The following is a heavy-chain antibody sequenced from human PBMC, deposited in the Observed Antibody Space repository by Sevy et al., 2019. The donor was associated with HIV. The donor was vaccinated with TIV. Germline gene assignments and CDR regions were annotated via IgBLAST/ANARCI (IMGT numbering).Heavy chain of an antibody. V-gene: IGHV3-33*01. D-gene: IGHD4-4*01. CDR3: AGGRGGGNSGAFDI. CDR1: GFTFSSYG. CDR2: IWYDGSNK. Sequence: GGSLRLSCAASGFTFSSYGMHWVRQAPGKGLEWVAVIWYDGSNKYYVDFVKGRFTISRDNSKNTLYLQMNSLRVEDTAVYYCAGGRGGGNSGAFDIWGQGTMVTVSS. J-gene: IGHJ3*02.